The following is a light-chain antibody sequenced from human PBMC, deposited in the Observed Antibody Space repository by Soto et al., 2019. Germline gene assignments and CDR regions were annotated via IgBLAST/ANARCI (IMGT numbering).Light chain of an antibody. CDR2: AAS. J-gene: IGKJ1*01. Sequence: EIVLTQSPGTLSLSPGERATLSCRAGQIVSSGFLAWYQQKPGQAPRLLIYAASYRATGIPDRFSGSGSRTDFTLTISRLEPEDFAVYYCQQYGNSPQTFGQGTKVDIK. V-gene: IGKV3-20*01. CDR3: QQYGNSPQT. CDR1: QIVSSGF.